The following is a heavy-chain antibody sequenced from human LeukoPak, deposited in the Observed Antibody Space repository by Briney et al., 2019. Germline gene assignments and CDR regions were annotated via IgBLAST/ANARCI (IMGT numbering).Heavy chain of an antibody. Sequence: GGSLRLSCAASGFTVSSNYMSWVRQAPGKGLEWVSVIYSGDSTYYADSVKGRFTISRDNSKNTLYLQMNSLRAEDTAVYYCARGYSSGKGNTFDIWGQGTMVTDSS. CDR1: GFTVSSNY. D-gene: IGHD6-19*01. J-gene: IGHJ3*02. CDR2: IYSGDST. V-gene: IGHV3-53*01. CDR3: ARGYSSGKGNTFDI.